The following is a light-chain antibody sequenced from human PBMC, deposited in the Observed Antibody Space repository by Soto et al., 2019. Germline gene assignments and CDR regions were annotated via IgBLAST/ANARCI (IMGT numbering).Light chain of an antibody. J-gene: IGKJ1*01. Sequence: DVQMTQSPSSLSASVGDRVTITCRASQSISIYLNWYQQKPGKAPKLLIYAASSLQSGVPSRFSGSGSGTDFTLTISSLQPEDFATYYCQQTYITPPWTFGQGTKVEI. CDR3: QQTYITPPWT. CDR1: QSISIY. CDR2: AAS. V-gene: IGKV1-39*01.